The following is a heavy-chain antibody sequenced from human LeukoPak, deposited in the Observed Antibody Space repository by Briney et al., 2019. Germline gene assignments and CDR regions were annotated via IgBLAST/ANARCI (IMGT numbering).Heavy chain of an antibody. CDR2: IFPGDSDT. D-gene: IGHD6-13*01. CDR3: ARRSSSSWTADY. J-gene: IGHJ4*02. V-gene: IGHV5-51*01. Sequence: GESLKISCKGSGYSFTSHWIGWVRQMPGKGLEWMGIIFPGDSDTRYSPSFQGQVTISADKSISTAYLQWSSLKASDTARYCCARRSSSSWTADYWGQGTLVTVSS. CDR1: GYSFTSHW.